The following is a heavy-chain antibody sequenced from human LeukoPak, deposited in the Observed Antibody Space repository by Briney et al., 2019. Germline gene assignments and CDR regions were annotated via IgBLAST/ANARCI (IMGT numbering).Heavy chain of an antibody. CDR2: ISGSGGST. V-gene: IGHV3-23*01. Sequence: GGSLRLSCAASGFTFGSYATSWVRQAPGKGLEWVSAISGSGGSTYYADSVKGRFTISRDNSKNTLYLQMNSLRAEDTAVYYCAKDPRGYGPLDYWGQGTLVTVSS. CDR3: AKDPRGYGPLDY. J-gene: IGHJ4*02. CDR1: GFTFGSYA. D-gene: IGHD5-12*01.